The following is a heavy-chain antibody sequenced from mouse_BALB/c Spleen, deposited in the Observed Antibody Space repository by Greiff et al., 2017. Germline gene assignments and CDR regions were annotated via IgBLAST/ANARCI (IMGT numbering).Heavy chain of an antibody. J-gene: IGHJ3*01. CDR3: AREDYGSSYGASWFAY. V-gene: IGHV5-17*02. D-gene: IGHD1-1*01. Sequence: EVNVVESGGGLVQPGGSRKLSCAASGFTFSSFGMHWVRQAPEKGLEWVAYISSGSSTIYYADTVKGRFTISRDNPKNTLFLQMTSLRSEDTAMYYCAREDYGSSYGASWFAYWGQGTLVTVSA. CDR2: ISSGSSTI. CDR1: GFTFSSFG.